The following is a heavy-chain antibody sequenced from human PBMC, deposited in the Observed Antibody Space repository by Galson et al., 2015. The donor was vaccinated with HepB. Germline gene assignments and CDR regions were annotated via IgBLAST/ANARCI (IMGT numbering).Heavy chain of an antibody. V-gene: IGHV4-39*07. Sequence: ETLSLTCTVSGGSISSSSYYWGWIRQPPGKGLEWIGSIYYSGSTYYNPSLKSGVTISVDTSKNQFSLKLSSVTAADTAVYYCARDPPGYCGGDCSDWYFDLWGRGTLVTVSS. CDR1: GGSISSSSYY. D-gene: IGHD2-21*02. CDR3: ARDPPGYCGGDCSDWYFDL. J-gene: IGHJ2*01. CDR2: IYYSGST.